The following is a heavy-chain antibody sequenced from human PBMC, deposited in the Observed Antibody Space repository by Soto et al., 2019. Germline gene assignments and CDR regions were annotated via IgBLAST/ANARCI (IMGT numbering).Heavy chain of an antibody. CDR1: GYSFTTHW. Sequence: PGESLKISCKGSGYSFTTHWVGWVRQMPGKGLEWMGIIYPGDSDARYSPSFQGQVTISVDESITTAFLQWSSLKASDTAMYYCARSQCDCRCGTSGYFDSWGQGTLVDASS. J-gene: IGHJ4*02. CDR2: IYPGDSDA. V-gene: IGHV5-51*01. D-gene: IGHD2-21*01. CDR3: ARSQCDCRCGTSGYFDS.